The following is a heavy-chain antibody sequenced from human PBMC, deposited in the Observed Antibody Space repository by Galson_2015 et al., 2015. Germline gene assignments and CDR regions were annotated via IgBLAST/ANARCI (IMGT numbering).Heavy chain of an antibody. J-gene: IGHJ2*01. CDR3: AKDFPILTIVGSTAGYFEL. V-gene: IGHV3-30*18. Sequence: SLRLSCAASGFTFSSYGMHWVRQAPGKGPEWVAVISHDGGNKYYADSVKGRFTLSRDNSKNTLYLQMNSLRPEDTAVYYCAKDFPILTIVGSTAGYFELWGRGTLVTVSS. CDR1: GFTFSSYG. CDR2: ISHDGGNK. D-gene: IGHD1-26*01.